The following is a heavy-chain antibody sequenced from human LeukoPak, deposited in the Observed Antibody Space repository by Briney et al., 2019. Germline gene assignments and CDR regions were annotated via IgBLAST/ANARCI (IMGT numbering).Heavy chain of an antibody. Sequence: SVKVSCKASGFTFTSSAMQWVRQARGQRLEWIGWIVVDSGNTNYAQKFQERVTITRDMSTSTAYMELSSPRSEDTAVYYCAADPYCGGDCYPGYYGMDVWGQGTTVTVSS. J-gene: IGHJ6*02. V-gene: IGHV1-58*02. D-gene: IGHD2-21*02. CDR3: AADPYCGGDCYPGYYGMDV. CDR1: GFTFTSSA. CDR2: IVVDSGNT.